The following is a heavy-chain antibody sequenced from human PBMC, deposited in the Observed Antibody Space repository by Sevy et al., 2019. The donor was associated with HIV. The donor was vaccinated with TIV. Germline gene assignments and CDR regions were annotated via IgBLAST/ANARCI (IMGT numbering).Heavy chain of an antibody. J-gene: IGHJ4*02. CDR2: IYPGDSDT. CDR3: ARRPAAAAAGPVGEFDY. CDR1: GYSFTSYW. Sequence: GESLKISCKGSGYSFTSYWIGWVRQMPGKGLEWMGIIYPGDSDTRDSPSFQGQVTISADKSISTAYLQWSSLKASDTAMYYCARRPAAAAAGPVGEFDYWGQGTLVTVSS. D-gene: IGHD6-13*01. V-gene: IGHV5-51*01.